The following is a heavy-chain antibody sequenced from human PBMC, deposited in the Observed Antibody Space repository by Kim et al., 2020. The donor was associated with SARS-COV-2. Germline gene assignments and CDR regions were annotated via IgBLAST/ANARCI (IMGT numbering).Heavy chain of an antibody. V-gene: IGHV4-61*01. J-gene: IGHJ4*01. CDR1: GGSVSSGSYY. CDR2: IYYSGST. Sequence: SETLSLTCTVSGGSVSSGSYYWSWIRQPPGKGLEWIGYIYYSGSTNYNPSLKSRVTISVDTSKNQFSLKLSSVTAADTAVYYCARGPAPFPGLAAAAVD. CDR3: ARGPAPFPGLAAAAVD. D-gene: IGHD6-13*01.